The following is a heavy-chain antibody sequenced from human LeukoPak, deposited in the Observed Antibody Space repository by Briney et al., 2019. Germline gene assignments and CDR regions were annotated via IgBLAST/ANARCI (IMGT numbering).Heavy chain of an antibody. V-gene: IGHV3-30*04. CDR1: GFTFSSYA. CDR2: ISYDGSNK. J-gene: IGHJ4*02. D-gene: IGHD1-26*01. Sequence: GGSLRLSCAASGFTFSSYAMSWVRQAPGKGLEWVAVISYDGSNKYYADSVKGRFTISRDNPKNTLYLQMNSLRAEDTAVYYCARGGEWELPADYWGQGTLVTVSS. CDR3: ARGGEWELPADY.